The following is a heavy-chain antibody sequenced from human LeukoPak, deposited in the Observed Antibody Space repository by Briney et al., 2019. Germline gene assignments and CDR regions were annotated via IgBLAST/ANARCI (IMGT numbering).Heavy chain of an antibody. CDR2: TFYSGST. CDR1: GASISSYY. V-gene: IGHV4-59*08. D-gene: IGHD3-10*01. CDR3: ARHGGATMVRGVLVDAFDI. Sequence: PSETLSLTCTVSGASISSYYWSWIRQPPGKGLEWIGYTFYSGSTNYNPSLKSRVTISVDMSKSQFSLKLRSVTAADTAVYYCARHGGATMVRGVLVDAFDIWGQGTMVTVSS. J-gene: IGHJ3*02.